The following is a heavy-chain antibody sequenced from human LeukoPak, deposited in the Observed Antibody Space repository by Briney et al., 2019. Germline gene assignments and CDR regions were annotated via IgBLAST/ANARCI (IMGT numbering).Heavy chain of an antibody. CDR3: ARDAYDYVWGSYPDDAFDI. V-gene: IGHV4-30-4*01. J-gene: IGHJ3*02. CDR1: GGSISSGDYY. Sequence: SETLSLTCTVSGGSISSGDYYWSWLRQPPGQGLEWIGYIYYSGSTYYNPSLKSRVTISVDTSKNQYTLKLSSVTAADTAVYYCARDAYDYVWGSYPDDAFDIWGQGTMVTVSS. D-gene: IGHD3-16*02. CDR2: IYYSGST.